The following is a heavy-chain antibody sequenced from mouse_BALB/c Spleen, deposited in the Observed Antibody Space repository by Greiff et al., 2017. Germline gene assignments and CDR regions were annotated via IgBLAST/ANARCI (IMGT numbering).Heavy chain of an antibody. CDR1: GFSLTSYG. D-gene: IGHD1-1*01. V-gene: IGHV2-9*02. CDR2: IWAGGST. J-gene: IGHJ4*01. Sequence: QVQLQQSGPGLVAPSQSLSITCTVSGFSLTSYGVHWVRQPPGKGLEWLGVIWAGGSTNYNSALMSRLSISKDNSKSQVFLKMNSLQTDDTAMYYCATLYYYGDAMDYWGQGTSVTVSS. CDR3: ATLYYYGDAMDY.